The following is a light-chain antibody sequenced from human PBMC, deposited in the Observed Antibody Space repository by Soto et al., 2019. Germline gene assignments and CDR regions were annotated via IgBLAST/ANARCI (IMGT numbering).Light chain of an antibody. CDR2: EGS. J-gene: IGLJ1*01. CDR1: SSDVGNYNL. CDR3: CSFAGTTSHV. V-gene: IGLV2-23*01. Sequence: QPVLTQPASVSGSPGQSITISCTGTSSDVGNYNLVSWYQQHPGKAPKLMIYEGSKRPSGVSNRFSGSKSGNTASLTISGLQAEDEADYYCCSFAGTTSHVFGTGTKLTVL.